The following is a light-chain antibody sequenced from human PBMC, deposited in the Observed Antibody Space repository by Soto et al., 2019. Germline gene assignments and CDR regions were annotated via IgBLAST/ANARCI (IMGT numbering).Light chain of an antibody. V-gene: IGLV2-14*01. CDR1: SSDVGGYNY. CDR2: EVS. J-gene: IGLJ1*01. CDR3: SSHTASSTQV. Sequence: QSALTQPASVSGSPGQSITISCTGTSSDVGGYNYASWYQQHPGKAPKLMINEVSNRPSGVSNRFSGSKSGNTASLTISGLQAEDEADYYCSSHTASSTQVFGSGTK.